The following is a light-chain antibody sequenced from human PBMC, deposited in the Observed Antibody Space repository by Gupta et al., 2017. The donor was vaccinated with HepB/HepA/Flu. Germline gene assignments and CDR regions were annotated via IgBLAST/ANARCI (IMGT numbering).Light chain of an antibody. CDR3: QQYSNSSDT. J-gene: IGKJ2*01. V-gene: IGKV3-11*01. CDR2: GAS. Sequence: EIVLTQYPVTLSSSPGERATLTCRASQNVNTCLAWYEQKPGQGPRLLIYGASTRATGIPSRFSGSGSGTDFTLTVSSLEPEDFAVYVCQQYSNSSDTFGQGTKLEIK. CDR1: QNVNTC.